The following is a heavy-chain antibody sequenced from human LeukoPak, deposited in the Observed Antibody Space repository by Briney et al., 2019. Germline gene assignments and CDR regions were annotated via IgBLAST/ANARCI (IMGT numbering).Heavy chain of an antibody. V-gene: IGHV4-59*06. J-gene: IGHJ4*02. Sequence: PSETLSLTCTVSGGSISSYYWSWIRQPPGKGLEWIGYIYYSGSTYYNPSLKSRVTISVDTSKNQFSLKLSSVTAADTAVYYCARYYYDSSGYQGGFYYFDYWGQGTLVTVSS. CDR1: GGSISSYY. D-gene: IGHD3-22*01. CDR2: IYYSGST. CDR3: ARYYYDSSGYQGGFYYFDY.